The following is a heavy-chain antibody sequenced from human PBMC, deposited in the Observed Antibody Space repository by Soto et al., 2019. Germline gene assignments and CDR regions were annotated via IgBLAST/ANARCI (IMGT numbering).Heavy chain of an antibody. J-gene: IGHJ6*02. D-gene: IGHD1-26*01. Sequence: EVQLVESGGGLVQPGGSLRLSCAASGFVFTRYSMNWVRQAPGKGLEWVSYISTSSNTVYNADSVKGRFTISRDNAKNSLYLKMNSLRDADTAVYYCARNIEEGHYQMDVWGQGTTVTVSS. CDR1: GFVFTRYS. V-gene: IGHV3-48*02. CDR2: ISTSSNTV. CDR3: ARNIEEGHYQMDV.